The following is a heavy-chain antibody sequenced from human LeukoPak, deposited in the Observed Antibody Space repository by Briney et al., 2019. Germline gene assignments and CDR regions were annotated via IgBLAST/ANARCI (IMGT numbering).Heavy chain of an antibody. CDR3: ASEIRPNDY. V-gene: IGHV3-23*01. CDR1: GFTFSSHS. D-gene: IGHD5-24*01. Sequence: GGSLRLSCAASGFTFSSHSLSWVRQAPGKGLEWVSSIGISGNTYYADSVKGRFTISRDNSKDTLFLQLNSLRVEDTAVYYCASEIRPNDYWGQGTLVTVSS. CDR2: IGISGNT. J-gene: IGHJ4*02.